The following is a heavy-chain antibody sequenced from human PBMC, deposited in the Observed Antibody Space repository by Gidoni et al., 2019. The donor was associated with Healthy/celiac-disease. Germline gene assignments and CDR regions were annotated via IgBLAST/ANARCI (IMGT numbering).Heavy chain of an antibody. Sequence: QVQLVDSGGGVVQPGRSLRLSCAASGFTFSSYCMHWVRQAPGKGLEWVAVISYDGSNKYYADSVKGRFTISRDNSKNTLYLQMNSLRAEDTAVYYCAKETTVTTHYYYYYGMDVWGQGTTVTVSS. CDR3: AKETTVTTHYYYYYGMDV. V-gene: IGHV3-30*18. D-gene: IGHD4-17*01. CDR1: GFTFSSYC. CDR2: ISYDGSNK. J-gene: IGHJ6*02.